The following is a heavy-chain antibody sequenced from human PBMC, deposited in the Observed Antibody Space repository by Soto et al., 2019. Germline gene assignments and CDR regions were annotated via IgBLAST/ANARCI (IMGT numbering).Heavy chain of an antibody. CDR2: ICYSDIT. CDR1: VGSFSSFC. CDR3: ARIGGYHGPLDY. J-gene: IGHJ4*02. V-gene: IGHV4-59*01. D-gene: IGHD6-25*01. Sequence: SETLSLTCIVSVGSFSSFCWSWIRQPPGKGLEWIGYICYSDITNYNPSLKSRVTISLDTSENQFSLKVNSVTAADTAVYYCARIGGYHGPLDYWGQGTPVTVSS.